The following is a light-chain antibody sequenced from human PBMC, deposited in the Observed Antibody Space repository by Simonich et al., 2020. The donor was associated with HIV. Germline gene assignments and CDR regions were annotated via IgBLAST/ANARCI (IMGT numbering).Light chain of an antibody. CDR3: LQHNSFPFT. CDR2: AAF. J-gene: IGKJ3*01. CDR1: QSISSY. Sequence: DIQMTQSPSSLSASVGDRVTISCRASQSISSYLNWYQQKPGKAPKLLIYAAFTLQRGVPSRFSGSGSGTELTLTISSLQPEYFATYYCLQHNSFPFTFGPGTKVDIK. V-gene: IGKV1-17*01.